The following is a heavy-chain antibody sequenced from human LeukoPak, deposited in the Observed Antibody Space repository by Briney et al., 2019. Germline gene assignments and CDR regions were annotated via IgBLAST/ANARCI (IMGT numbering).Heavy chain of an antibody. CDR2: IGTAGDT. CDR1: GFSFSRND. Sequence: GGSLRLSCAASGFSFSRNDMHWVRQRTGKGLEWVSGIGTAGDTNYAGSVKGRFTISRETVKNSLYLQMRSLRAEDTAVYYCAGRTSWYYGFDVWGQGTTVTVSS. D-gene: IGHD1-1*01. V-gene: IGHV3-13*01. CDR3: AGRTSWYYGFDV. J-gene: IGHJ6*02.